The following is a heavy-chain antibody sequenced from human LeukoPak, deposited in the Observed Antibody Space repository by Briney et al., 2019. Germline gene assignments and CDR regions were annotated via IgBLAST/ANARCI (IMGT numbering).Heavy chain of an antibody. Sequence: PGGSLRLSCAASGFTFSSYAMSWVRQAPGKGLEWVSGISCSGGSTHYADSVKGRFTTSRDNSKNTLYLQMNSLRAEDTAVYYCAKDIVVVPAGSDAFDIWGQGTMVTVSS. CDR3: AKDIVVVPAGSDAFDI. CDR2: ISCSGGST. V-gene: IGHV3-23*01. CDR1: GFTFSSYA. D-gene: IGHD2-2*01. J-gene: IGHJ3*02.